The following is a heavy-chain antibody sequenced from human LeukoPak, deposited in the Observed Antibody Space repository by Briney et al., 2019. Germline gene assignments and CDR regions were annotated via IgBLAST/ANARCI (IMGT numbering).Heavy chain of an antibody. CDR2: IDHSGST. J-gene: IGHJ3*02. CDR1: GASFSGYD. Sequence: SETLSLTCAVYGASFSGYDWSWIRHPPGKGLEGIGEIDHSGSTNYNPSLKSRVTISVDTSKNQFSLKLSSVTAADTAVYYCARGCRLYDYGGPKGAFDIWGQGTMVTVSS. CDR3: ARGCRLYDYGGPKGAFDI. V-gene: IGHV4-34*01. D-gene: IGHD4-23*01.